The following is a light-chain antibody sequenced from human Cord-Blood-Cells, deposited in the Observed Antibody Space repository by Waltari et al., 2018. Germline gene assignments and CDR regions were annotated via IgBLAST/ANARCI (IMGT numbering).Light chain of an antibody. CDR2: AAS. J-gene: IGKJ1*01. CDR1: QSISSY. CDR3: QQSYSTPKT. V-gene: IGKV1-39*01. Sequence: DIKMTQSPSSLSASVGDRVTITCRASQSISSYLNWNQQKPGKAPKLLIYAASSLQSGVPSRFSGSGSGTDFNLTISSLQPEDFATYYCQQSYSTPKTFGQGTKVEIK.